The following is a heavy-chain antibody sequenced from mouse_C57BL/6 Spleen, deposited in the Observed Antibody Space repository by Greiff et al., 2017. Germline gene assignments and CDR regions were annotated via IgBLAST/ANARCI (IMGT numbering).Heavy chain of an antibody. CDR3: ARGIYYDYDYYAMDY. Sequence: QVQLQQPGAELVRPGSSVKLSCKASGYTFTSYWMDWVKQRPGQGLEWIGNIYPSDSATHYNQKFKDKATLTVDKSSSPAYMQLSSLTSEDSAVYYCARGIYYDYDYYAMDYWGQGTSVTVSS. V-gene: IGHV1-61*01. CDR1: GYTFTSYW. D-gene: IGHD2-4*01. CDR2: IYPSDSAT. J-gene: IGHJ4*01.